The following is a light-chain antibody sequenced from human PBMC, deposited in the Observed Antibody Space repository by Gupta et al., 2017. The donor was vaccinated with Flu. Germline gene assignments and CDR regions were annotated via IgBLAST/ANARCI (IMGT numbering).Light chain of an antibody. Sequence: DIEMTQSPSYLSASVGDRVTITCRASQTISTYLIWYHQKPGKAPRLLIYGASTLHTAVPSRFSGSGSGTDFTLTISRLLPEDFGTYHCQQSDRSPRTFGQGTKVEVK. V-gene: IGKV1-39*01. CDR2: GAS. CDR1: QTISTY. CDR3: QQSDRSPRT. J-gene: IGKJ1*01.